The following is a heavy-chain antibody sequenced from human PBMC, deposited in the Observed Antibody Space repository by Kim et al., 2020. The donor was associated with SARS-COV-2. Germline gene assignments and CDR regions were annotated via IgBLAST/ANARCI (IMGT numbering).Heavy chain of an antibody. V-gene: IGHV4-59*13. J-gene: IGHJ4*02. CDR3: ARGSDNGYYFDY. D-gene: IGHD1-20*01. CDR2: IYYSGST. CDR1: GGSISSYY. Sequence: SETLSLTCTVSGGSISSYYWSWIRQPPGKGLEWIGYIYYSGSTNYNPSLKSRVTISVDTSKNQFSLKLSSVTAADTAVYYCARGSDNGYYFDYWGQGTLVTVSS.